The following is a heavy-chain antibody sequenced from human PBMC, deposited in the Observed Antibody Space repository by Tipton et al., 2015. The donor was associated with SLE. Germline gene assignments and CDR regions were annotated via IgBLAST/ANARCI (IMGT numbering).Heavy chain of an antibody. CDR2: MNPNSGNT. CDR3: ARAVGAKGWFDP. D-gene: IGHD1-26*01. CDR1: GYTFTNYD. J-gene: IGHJ5*02. V-gene: IGHV1-8*01. Sequence: QSGAEVKKPGASVKVSCKASGYTFTNYDINWVRQATGQGLEWMGWMNPNSGNTGYAQKFQGRVTMTRNTSISTAYMELSSLRSEDTAVYYCARAVGAKGWFDPWGQGTLVTVSS.